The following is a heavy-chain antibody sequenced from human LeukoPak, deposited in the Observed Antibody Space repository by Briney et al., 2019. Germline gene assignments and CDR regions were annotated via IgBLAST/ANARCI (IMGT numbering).Heavy chain of an antibody. D-gene: IGHD1-7*01. CDR3: ARPANNWNFGYGLDV. J-gene: IGHJ6*02. V-gene: IGHV3-11*01. CDR1: GFIFSDYY. Sequence: GGSLRLSCVGSGFIFSDYYMNWIRQAPGKGLEWISYISNTGGTIIYADSVRGRFTISRDNAENALYLQMSSLRVEDTAVYYCARPANNWNFGYGLDVWGQGTTVAVS. CDR2: ISNTGGTI.